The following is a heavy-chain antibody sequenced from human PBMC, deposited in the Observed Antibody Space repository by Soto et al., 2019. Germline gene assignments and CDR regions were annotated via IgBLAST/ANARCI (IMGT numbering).Heavy chain of an antibody. J-gene: IGHJ4*02. CDR2: ISSSSSTI. D-gene: IGHD2-2*01. Sequence: GGSLRLSCAASGFTFSIYSMNWVRQAPGKGLEWVSYISSSSSTIYYADSVKGRFTISRDNAKNSLYLQMNSLRAEDTAVYYCTTEALHCSSTSCPGYFDYWGQGTLVTVSS. V-gene: IGHV3-48*01. CDR1: GFTFSIYS. CDR3: TTEALHCSSTSCPGYFDY.